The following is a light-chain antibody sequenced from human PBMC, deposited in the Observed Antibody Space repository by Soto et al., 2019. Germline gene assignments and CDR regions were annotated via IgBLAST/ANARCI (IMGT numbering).Light chain of an antibody. Sequence: QSALTQPPSASGSPGQSVTISCTGTSSDVGAYNYVSWYQQHAGKAPKLVIYEVTKRPAGVPDRFSGSKSANTASLTVSGLQAEDEADYYCGSFAASNTRVFGGGTKLTVL. CDR1: SSDVGAYNY. CDR3: GSFAASNTRV. CDR2: EVT. V-gene: IGLV2-8*01. J-gene: IGLJ3*02.